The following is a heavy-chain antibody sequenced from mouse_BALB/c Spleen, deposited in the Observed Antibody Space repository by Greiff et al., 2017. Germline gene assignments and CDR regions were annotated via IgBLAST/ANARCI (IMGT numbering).Heavy chain of an antibody. D-gene: IGHD1-2*01. Sequence: VQLQQSGAELMKPGASVKISCKATGYTFSSYWIEWVKQRPGHGLEWIGEILPGSGSTNYNEKFKGKATFTADTSSNTAYMQLSSLTSEDSAVYYCAREGLRPYFDYWGQGTTLTVSS. CDR3: AREGLRPYFDY. V-gene: IGHV1-9*01. J-gene: IGHJ2*01. CDR2: ILPGSGST. CDR1: GYTFSSYW.